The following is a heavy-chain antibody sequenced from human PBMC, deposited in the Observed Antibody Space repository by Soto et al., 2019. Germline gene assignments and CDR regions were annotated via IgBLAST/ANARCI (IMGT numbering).Heavy chain of an antibody. CDR2: ISGSSTYM. V-gene: IGHV3-21*01. D-gene: IGHD1-26*01. CDR1: GFTFSAYT. CDR3: ASPPDGTEEY. J-gene: IGHJ4*02. Sequence: AGVSLRLSCAASGFTFSAYTMYWVRQAPGKGLEWVSSISGSSTYMYYADSVKGRFTVSRDNAKNSLYLQMNSLRVQDTAIYYCASPPDGTEEYWGQGTQVTVSS.